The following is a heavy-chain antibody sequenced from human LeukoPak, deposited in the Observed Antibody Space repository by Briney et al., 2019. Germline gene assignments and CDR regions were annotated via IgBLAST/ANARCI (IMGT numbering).Heavy chain of an antibody. CDR3: ARYTMTDRMDV. D-gene: IGHD3-22*01. J-gene: IGHJ6*04. CDR1: GFTFSSYD. CDR2: ICTAGDP. Sequence: GGSLRLSCAASGFTFSSYDMHWVRHATGKGLEWVSAICTAGDPYYPGSVKGRFTISRENAKNSLYLQMNSLRAGDTAVYYCARYTMTDRMDVWGKGTTVTVSS. V-gene: IGHV3-13*05.